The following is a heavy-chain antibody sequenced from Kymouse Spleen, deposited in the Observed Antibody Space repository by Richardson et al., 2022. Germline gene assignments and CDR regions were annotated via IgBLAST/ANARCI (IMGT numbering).Heavy chain of an antibody. V-gene: IGHV4-4*02. J-gene: IGHJ6*02. Sequence: QVQLQESGPGLVKPSGTLSLTCAVSGGSISSSNWWSWVRQPPGKGLEWIGEIYHSGSTNYNPSLKSRVTISVDKSKNQFSLKLSSVTAADTAVYYCARGGLWFGELLSYYYGMDVWGQGTTVTVSS. CDR2: IYHSGST. CDR1: GGSISSSNW. CDR3: ARGGLWFGELLSYYYGMDV. D-gene: IGHD3-10*01.